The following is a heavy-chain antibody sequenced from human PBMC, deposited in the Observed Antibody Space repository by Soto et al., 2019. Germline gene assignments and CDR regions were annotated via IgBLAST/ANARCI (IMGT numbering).Heavy chain of an antibody. Sequence: GGSLRLSCAASGFTFSSYAMSWVRQAPGKGLEWVSAISGSGGSTYYADSVKGRFTISRDNSKNTLYLQMNSLRAEDTAVYYCASHITMVRGVIIRPGVLFFDYWGQGTLVTVSS. CDR2: ISGSGGST. CDR1: GFTFSSYA. D-gene: IGHD3-10*01. CDR3: ASHITMVRGVIIRPGVLFFDY. J-gene: IGHJ4*02. V-gene: IGHV3-23*01.